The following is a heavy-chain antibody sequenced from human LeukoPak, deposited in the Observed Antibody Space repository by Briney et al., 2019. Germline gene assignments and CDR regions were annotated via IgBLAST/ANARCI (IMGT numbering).Heavy chain of an antibody. CDR1: GLTFSDYG. D-gene: IGHD3-16*02. J-gene: IGHJ4*02. Sequence: GGSLRLSCGASGLTFSDYGMHWVRQAPGKGLEWVAFIRIDGTNKNYADSVKGRFTISRDNSRNTLFLQMNSLRAEDTAVYYCASPERVWGSYPRNWGQGTLVTVSS. CDR2: IRIDGTNK. V-gene: IGHV3-30*02. CDR3: ASPERVWGSYPRN.